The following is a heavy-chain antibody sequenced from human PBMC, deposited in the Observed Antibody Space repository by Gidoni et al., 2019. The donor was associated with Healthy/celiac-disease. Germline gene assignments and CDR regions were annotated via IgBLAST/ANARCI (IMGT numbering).Heavy chain of an antibody. CDR3: AATWILLWYFDY. D-gene: IGHD5-18*01. J-gene: IGHJ4*02. V-gene: IGHV3-23*01. CDR2: ISGSGGST. CDR1: GFTFSSYA. Sequence: EVQLLESGGGLVQHGGSLRLSCAAYGFTFSSYAMSWVRQAPGKGLEWVSAISGSGGSTYYADSVKGRFTISRYNSKNTLYLQMNSLRAEDTAVYYCAATWILLWYFDYWGQGTLVTVSS.